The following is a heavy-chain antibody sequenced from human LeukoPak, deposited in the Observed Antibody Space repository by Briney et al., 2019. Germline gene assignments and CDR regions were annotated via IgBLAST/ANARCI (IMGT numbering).Heavy chain of an antibody. CDR3: AKGNLPIIAAAGLFDY. Sequence: GGSLRLSCAASGFTFRNYVMTWVRQAPGKGLEWVSAISGSGSITEYADSVKGRFTISRDNSKNTLYLQMNSLRAEDTAVYYCAKGNLPIIAAAGLFDYWGQGTLVTVSS. J-gene: IGHJ4*02. CDR1: GFTFRNYV. CDR2: ISGSGSIT. V-gene: IGHV3-23*01. D-gene: IGHD6-13*01.